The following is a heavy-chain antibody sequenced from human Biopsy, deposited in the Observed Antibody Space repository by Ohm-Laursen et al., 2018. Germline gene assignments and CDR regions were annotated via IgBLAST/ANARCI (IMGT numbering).Heavy chain of an antibody. J-gene: IGHJ6*02. CDR3: ARDSGILNYGNFKYYHYYGMDV. CDR1: GDSVTKYY. Sequence: TLSLTCTVSGDSVTKYYWSWISQPPGKGLEWIGHIYYSVIPNYNPSLQSRVSISVDTSRNQVSLTLSSVTAADTAVYYCARDSGILNYGNFKYYHYYGMDVWGQGTKVTVSS. V-gene: IGHV4-59*02. CDR2: IYYSVIP. D-gene: IGHD4-11*01.